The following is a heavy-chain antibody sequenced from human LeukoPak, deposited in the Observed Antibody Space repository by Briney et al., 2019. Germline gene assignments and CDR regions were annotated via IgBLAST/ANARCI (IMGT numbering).Heavy chain of an antibody. V-gene: IGHV4-30-2*01. CDR1: GGSISSGGYS. D-gene: IGHD6-13*01. CDR2: IYHSGST. CDR3: ARRSSSWPWSFDY. J-gene: IGHJ4*02. Sequence: SETLSLTCAVSGGSISSGGYSWSWIRQPPGKGLEWIGYIYHSGSTYYNPSLKGRVTISVDRSKNQFSLKLSSVTAADTAVYYCARRSSSWPWSFDYWGQGTLVTVPS.